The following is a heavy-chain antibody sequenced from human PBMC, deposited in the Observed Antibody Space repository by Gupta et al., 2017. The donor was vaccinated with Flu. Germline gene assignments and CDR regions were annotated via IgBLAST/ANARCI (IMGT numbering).Heavy chain of an antibody. CDR3: ARDPAPRAAGTPSHFDY. D-gene: IGHD6-13*01. CDR2: ISSSSSYI. J-gene: IGHJ4*02. V-gene: IGHV3-21*01. CDR1: GFTFSSYS. Sequence: EVQLVESGGGLVKPGGSLRLSCAASGFTFSSYSMNWVRQAPGKGLEWVSSISSSSSYIYYADSVKGRFTISRDNAKNSLYLQMNSLRAEDTAVYYCARDPAPRAAGTPSHFDYWGQGTLVTVSS.